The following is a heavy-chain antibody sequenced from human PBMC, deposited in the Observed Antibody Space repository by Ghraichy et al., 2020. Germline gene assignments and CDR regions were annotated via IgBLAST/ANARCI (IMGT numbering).Heavy chain of an antibody. CDR3: AADRWGLYHYGYDSGGSFVLDF. D-gene: IGHD5-12*01. CDR2: IVVGSENT. CDR1: GFTFTSSA. V-gene: IGHV1-58*01. Sequence: SVKVSCKASGFTFTSSAVQWVRQARGQGLEWMGWIVVGSENTNYAQKFQERVTITRDTSTSTVFLELSSLRSEDTAVFFCAADRWGLYHYGYDSGGSFVLDFWGQGKMVTVSS. J-gene: IGHJ3*01.